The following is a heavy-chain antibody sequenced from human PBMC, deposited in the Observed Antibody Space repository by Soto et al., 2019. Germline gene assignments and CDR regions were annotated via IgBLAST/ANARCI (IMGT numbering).Heavy chain of an antibody. Sequence: GGSLRLSCAASGFTFSSYEMNWVRQAPGKGLEWVSYISSSGSTIYYADSVKGRFTISRDNAKKSLNLQMNSLRAEDTAVYYCARERKYNYDSSGYPPFWGQGTMVTVSS. D-gene: IGHD3-22*01. CDR1: GFTFSSYE. CDR2: ISSSGSTI. V-gene: IGHV3-48*03. J-gene: IGHJ3*01. CDR3: ARERKYNYDSSGYPPF.